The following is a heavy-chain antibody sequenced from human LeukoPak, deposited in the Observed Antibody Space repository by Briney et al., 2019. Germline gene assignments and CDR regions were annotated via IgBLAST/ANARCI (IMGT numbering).Heavy chain of an antibody. CDR2: ISSSGSTI. J-gene: IGHJ4*02. CDR3: ALGWNYGTLDY. CDR1: GFTFSSYE. V-gene: IGHV3-48*03. Sequence: GGSLRLSCAASGFTFSSYEMNWVRQAPGKGLEWVSYISSSGSTIYYADSVKGRFTISRDNAKNSLYLQMNSLRAEDTAVYYCALGWNYGTLDYWGQGTLVTVSS. D-gene: IGHD1-7*01.